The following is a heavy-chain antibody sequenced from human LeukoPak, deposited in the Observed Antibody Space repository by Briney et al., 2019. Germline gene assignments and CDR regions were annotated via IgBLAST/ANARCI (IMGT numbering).Heavy chain of an antibody. V-gene: IGHV4-59*01. CDR3: ARVTVAAAARREYFPR. Sequence: PSETLSLTCTVSGGSISRDYWSWIRQPPGKGLEWIGYIYYTGSTNYNPSLKSRVTISVDTSKNQFSLKLSSVTAADTAVYYCARVTVAAAARREYFPRWGQGTLVTVSS. J-gene: IGHJ1*01. D-gene: IGHD6-13*01. CDR2: IYYTGST. CDR1: GGSISRDY.